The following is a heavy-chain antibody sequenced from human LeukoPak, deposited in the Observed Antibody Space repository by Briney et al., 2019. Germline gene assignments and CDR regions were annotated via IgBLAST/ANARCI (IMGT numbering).Heavy chain of an antibody. D-gene: IGHD3-22*01. CDR2: IIPIFGTA. CDR3: ARNDSSGYATSDY. Sequence: SVKVSCKASGGTFSSYAISWVRQAPGQGLEWMGGIIPIFGTANYAQKFQGRVTITADKSTSTAYMELSSLRSEDTAVYYCARNDSSGYATSDYWGQGTLVTVSS. V-gene: IGHV1-69*06. CDR1: GGTFSSYA. J-gene: IGHJ4*02.